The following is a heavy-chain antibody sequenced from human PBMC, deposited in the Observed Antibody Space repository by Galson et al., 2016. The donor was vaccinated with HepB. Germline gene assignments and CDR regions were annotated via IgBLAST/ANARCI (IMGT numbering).Heavy chain of an antibody. J-gene: IGHJ4*02. V-gene: IGHV6-1*01. D-gene: IGHD2-8*02. CDR1: GDSVSADSNT. CDR3: ARVRGDCSGNYCHYYFDY. Sequence: CAISGDSVSADSNTWNWIRQSPSRGLEWLGRTYYRSKWYNDYAISVKSRLTISPDTSKNHFSLQLNSVTPEDTAVYYCARVRGDCSGNYCHYYFDYWGQGALVTVSS. CDR2: TYYRSKWYN.